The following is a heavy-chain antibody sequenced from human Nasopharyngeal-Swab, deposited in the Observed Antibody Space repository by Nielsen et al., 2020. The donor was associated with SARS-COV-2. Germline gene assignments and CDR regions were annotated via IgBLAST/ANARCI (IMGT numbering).Heavy chain of an antibody. CDR3: ASGLNWFPFDY. Sequence: WIRQPPGKGLEWIGYIYYSGSTNYNPSLKSRVTISVDTSKNQFSLKLSSVTAADTAVYYCASGLNWFPFDYWGQGTLVTGSS. D-gene: IGHD3-9*01. J-gene: IGHJ4*02. V-gene: IGHV4-59*01. CDR2: IYYSGST.